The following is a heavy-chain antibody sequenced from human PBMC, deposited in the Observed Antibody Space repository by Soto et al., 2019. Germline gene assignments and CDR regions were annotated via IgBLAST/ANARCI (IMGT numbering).Heavy chain of an antibody. CDR2: IYDKGGA. J-gene: IGHJ4*02. D-gene: IGHD5-18*01. V-gene: IGHV4-31*03. CDR3: ARDIRGYSRAFDY. Sequence: SETLSLTCSLSGGAIGGYYWTWIRHHPGKGLEWIGYIYDKGGAYYSPSLRGRLVISMEKSENQFSLRLSSVTAADTAVYYCARDIRGYSRAFDYWGQGTLVTVSS. CDR1: GGAIGGYY.